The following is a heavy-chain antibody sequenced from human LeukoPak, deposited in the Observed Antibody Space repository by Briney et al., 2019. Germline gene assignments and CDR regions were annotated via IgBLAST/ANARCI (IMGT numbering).Heavy chain of an antibody. D-gene: IGHD3-10*01. CDR1: GFSFSKSS. Sequence: GGSLRLSCAVSGFSFSKSSMLWFRQAPGKGLEWVSSISIGSSPYTYYADSLKGRFTISRDNAKNSVCLQMNSLRPEDTAVYYCASYTLWYGDSWGQGTLVTVSS. CDR3: ASYTLWYGDS. CDR2: ISIGSSPYT. V-gene: IGHV3-21*06. J-gene: IGHJ4*02.